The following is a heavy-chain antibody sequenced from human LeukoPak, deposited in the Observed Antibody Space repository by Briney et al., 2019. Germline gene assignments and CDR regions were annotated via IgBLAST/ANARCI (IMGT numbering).Heavy chain of an antibody. CDR3: SRDYGAYYYYYMDV. CDR2: IYYSGST. CDR1: GGSISSSTYY. D-gene: IGHD4-17*01. J-gene: IGHJ6*03. Sequence: SETLSLTCTVSGGSISSSTYYSGWIRQPPGKGLEWIGSIYYSGSTYNNPSLKSRVTMSVDTSKNQFSLKLSSVTAADTAVYYCSRDYGAYYYYYMDVWGKGTTVTVSS. V-gene: IGHV4-39*01.